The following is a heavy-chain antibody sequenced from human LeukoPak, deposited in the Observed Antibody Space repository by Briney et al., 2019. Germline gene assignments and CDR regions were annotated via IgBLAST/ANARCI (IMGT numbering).Heavy chain of an antibody. J-gene: IGHJ4*02. CDR3: ARVSGYSISHDY. V-gene: IGHV3-48*04. CDR2: ISSSGSTI. Sequence: GGSLRLSCAASGFSFSSYWMSWVRQAPGKGLEWVSYISSSGSTIYYADSVKGRFTISRDNAKNSLYLQMNSLRAEDTAVYYCARVSGYSISHDYWGQGTLVTVSS. CDR1: GFSFSSYW. D-gene: IGHD3-22*01.